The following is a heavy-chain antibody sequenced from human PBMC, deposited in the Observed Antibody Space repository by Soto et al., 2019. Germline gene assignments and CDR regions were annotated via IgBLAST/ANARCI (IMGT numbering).Heavy chain of an antibody. CDR2: IYYSGST. CDR3: AXESVVSGVVVITTFIDY. D-gene: IGHD3-22*01. CDR1: GGSISSGGYY. Sequence: SETLSLTCTVSGGSISSGGYYWSWIRQHPGKGLEWIGYIYYSGSTYYNPSLKSRVTISVDTSKNQFSLKLSSVTAADTAVYYCAXESVVSGVVVITTFIDYWGQGTLVTVSS. V-gene: IGHV4-31*03. J-gene: IGHJ4*02.